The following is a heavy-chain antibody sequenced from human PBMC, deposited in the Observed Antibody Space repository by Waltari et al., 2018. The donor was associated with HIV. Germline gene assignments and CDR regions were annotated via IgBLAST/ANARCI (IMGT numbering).Heavy chain of an antibody. CDR1: VITVSSSY. CDR3: ARARTYYDFWSGNYSPDYFDY. J-gene: IGHJ4*02. Sequence: EVQLVESGGGLIQPGGSLRLSCSASVITVSSSYLTWVRQAPGKGLEWVAVIYSGGSTYYADSVKGRFTISRDNSKNTLYLQMNSLRAEDTAVYYCARARTYYDFWSGNYSPDYFDYWGQGTLITVSS. CDR2: IYSGGST. V-gene: IGHV3-53*01. D-gene: IGHD3-3*01.